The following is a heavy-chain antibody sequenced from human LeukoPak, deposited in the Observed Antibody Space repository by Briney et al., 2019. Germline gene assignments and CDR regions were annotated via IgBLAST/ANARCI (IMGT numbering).Heavy chain of an antibody. CDR2: ISSSGSAI. D-gene: IGHD3-10*02. Sequence: GGSLRLSCAASGFTFSSYEMNWVRQAPGKWLEWVSYISSSGSAIYYADSVKGRFTISRDNAKNSLYLQMNSLRAEDTAVYYCAELGITMIGGVWGKGTTVTISS. V-gene: IGHV3-48*03. J-gene: IGHJ6*04. CDR1: GFTFSSYE. CDR3: AELGITMIGGV.